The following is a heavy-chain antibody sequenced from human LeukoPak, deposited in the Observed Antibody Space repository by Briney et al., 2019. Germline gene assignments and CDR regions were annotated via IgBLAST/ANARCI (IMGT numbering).Heavy chain of an antibody. V-gene: IGHV3-23*01. CDR1: GFTFSSYA. Sequence: GASLRLSCAASGFTFSSYAMSCVRQAPGKGLEWVSAISGSGGSTYYAASVKGRFTISRDNSKNTLYLQMNSLRAEDTAVYYCAKDPGGFDIWGQGTMVTVSS. CDR2: ISGSGGST. CDR3: AKDPGGFDI. J-gene: IGHJ3*02. D-gene: IGHD2-15*01.